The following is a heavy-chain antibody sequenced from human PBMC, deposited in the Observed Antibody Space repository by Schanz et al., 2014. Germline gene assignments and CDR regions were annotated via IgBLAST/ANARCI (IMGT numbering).Heavy chain of an antibody. D-gene: IGHD2-15*01. V-gene: IGHV3-23*01. J-gene: IGHJ5*01. CDR1: GFTFSTYA. Sequence: VQLLQSGGALVQPGGSLRLSCSASGFTFSTYAMSWARQTPGKGLEWVSSITTGGNTYYRDSVKGRFIVSRDNSKNTRDVEMNRLRVDDTAVYYCSKDKQGSRSDDSWGQGTLVTVAS. CDR2: ITTGGNT. CDR3: SKDKQGSRSDDS.